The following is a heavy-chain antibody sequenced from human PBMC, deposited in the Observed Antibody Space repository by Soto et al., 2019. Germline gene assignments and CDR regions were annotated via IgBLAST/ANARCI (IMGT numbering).Heavy chain of an antibody. Sequence: QEQLVQSGAEVKKPGASVKVSCKASEYTFTSYDINWVRQATGQGREWMGWMSPNSGDTGYAQKFQGRVTMTRDTSISTAYMELRSLRSEDTAVYYCARGPPNWGFDYWGQGTLVTVSS. V-gene: IGHV1-8*01. CDR3: ARGPPNWGFDY. CDR2: MSPNSGDT. D-gene: IGHD7-27*01. CDR1: EYTFTSYD. J-gene: IGHJ4*02.